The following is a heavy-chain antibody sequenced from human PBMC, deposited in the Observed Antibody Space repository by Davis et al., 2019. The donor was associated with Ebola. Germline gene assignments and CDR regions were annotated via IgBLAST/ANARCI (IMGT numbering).Heavy chain of an antibody. D-gene: IGHD5-24*01. J-gene: IGHJ4*02. V-gene: IGHV3-7*03. Sequence: PGGSLRLSCAASGFSFSSYWMSWVRQAPGKGLEWVANIKQDGSEKYYVDSVEGRFTISRDNAKNSLYLQMSSLRAEDTAVYYCVKDPRHTISHFDLWGQGSLVTVSS. CDR2: IKQDGSEK. CDR1: GFSFSSYW. CDR3: VKDPRHTISHFDL.